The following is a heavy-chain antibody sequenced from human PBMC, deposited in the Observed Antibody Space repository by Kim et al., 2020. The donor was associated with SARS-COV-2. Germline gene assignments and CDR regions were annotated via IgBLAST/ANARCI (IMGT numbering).Heavy chain of an antibody. J-gene: IGHJ4*02. Sequence: SLKSRVTISVDTSKNQFSLKLSSVTAADTAVYYCARDSGYCSGGSCFLDYWGQGTLVTVSS. CDR3: ARDSGYCSGGSCFLDY. V-gene: IGHV4-31*02. D-gene: IGHD2-15*01.